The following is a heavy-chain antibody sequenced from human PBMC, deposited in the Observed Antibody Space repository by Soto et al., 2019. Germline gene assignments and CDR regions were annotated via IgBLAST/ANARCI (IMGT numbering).Heavy chain of an antibody. V-gene: IGHV4-39*07. CDR3: NSITIFGVFIN. Sequence: PSETMDLTSTASGDSINNSNYYGGWIRGPPGKGLEVIANIYYSGITYCNAGLKSRVTISVDTSKNQCSLRLSCVGASDTVVYYCNSITIFGVFINWGQGTLVTVSS. D-gene: IGHD3-3*01. J-gene: IGHJ4*02. CDR1: GDSINNSNYY. CDR2: IYYSGIT.